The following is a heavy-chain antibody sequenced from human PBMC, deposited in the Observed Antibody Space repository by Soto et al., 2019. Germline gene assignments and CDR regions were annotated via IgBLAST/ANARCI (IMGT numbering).Heavy chain of an antibody. Sequence: SETLSFTCTVFGGSIRSYYWSWVRRPPGKGLEWIGYVYNSGSTTYSPSFKSRVTISADTSRNQFSLKLTSVTAADTAVYYCARESGGSYGAFEIWGQGTMVTGSS. J-gene: IGHJ3*02. CDR2: VYNSGST. D-gene: IGHD1-26*01. V-gene: IGHV4-59*01. CDR1: GGSIRSYY. CDR3: ARESGGSYGAFEI.